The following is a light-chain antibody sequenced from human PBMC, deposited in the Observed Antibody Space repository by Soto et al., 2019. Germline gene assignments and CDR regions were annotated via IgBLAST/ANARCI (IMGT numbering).Light chain of an antibody. V-gene: IGKV1-39*01. CDR1: QTISSY. Sequence: DIQMTQSPASLSASVGDRVTITCRASQTISSYLNWYQQKAGAAPKLLIYSASTLQSGVPSRFSGSGFGTDYTLTISSLQHADFEIYYCQQNFKTPHTFGQGTKVDIK. CDR3: QQNFKTPHT. CDR2: SAS. J-gene: IGKJ2*01.